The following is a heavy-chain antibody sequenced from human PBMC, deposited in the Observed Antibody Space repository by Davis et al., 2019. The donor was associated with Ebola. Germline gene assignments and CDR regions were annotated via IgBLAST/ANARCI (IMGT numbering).Heavy chain of an antibody. CDR1: GYTFTSYY. J-gene: IGHJ6*02. V-gene: IGHV1-46*01. CDR3: ARREIFYYYGMDV. Sequence: ASVKVSCKASGYTFTSYYMHWVRQAPGQGLEWMGIINPSGGSTSYAQKFQGRVTMTRNTSISTAYMELSSLRSEDTAVYYCARREIFYYYGMDVWGQGTTVTVSS. CDR2: INPSGGST.